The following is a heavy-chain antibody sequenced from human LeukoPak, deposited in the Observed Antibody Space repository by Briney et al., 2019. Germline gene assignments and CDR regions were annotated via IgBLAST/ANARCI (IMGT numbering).Heavy chain of an antibody. Sequence: PGGSLRLSCAASGLTVSSNYMSWVSQAPGKGLEWVSVIYSGGNTYYADSVKGRFTISRHNSKNTLYLQMNSLRAEDTAVYYCARDHPYYYGMDVWGQGTTVTVSS. J-gene: IGHJ6*02. CDR1: GLTVSSNY. CDR3: ARDHPYYYGMDV. CDR2: IYSGGNT. V-gene: IGHV3-53*04.